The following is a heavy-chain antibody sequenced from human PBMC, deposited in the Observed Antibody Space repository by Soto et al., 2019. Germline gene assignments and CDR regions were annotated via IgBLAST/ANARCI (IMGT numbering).Heavy chain of an antibody. V-gene: IGHV3-9*01. Sequence: LRLSCAASGFTFDDYAMHWVRQAPGKGLEWVSGISWNSGSIGYADSVKGRFTISRDNAKNSLYLQMNSLRAEDTALYYCAKTQSHVEPGIEAAGDAFDIWGQGTMVTVS. D-gene: IGHD6-13*01. J-gene: IGHJ3*02. CDR2: ISWNSGSI. CDR3: AKTQSHVEPGIEAAGDAFDI. CDR1: GFTFDDYA.